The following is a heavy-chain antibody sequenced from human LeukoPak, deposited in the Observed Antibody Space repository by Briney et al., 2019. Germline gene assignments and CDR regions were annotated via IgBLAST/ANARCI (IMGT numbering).Heavy chain of an antibody. V-gene: IGHV1-3*03. CDR2: INTGNGNT. CDR3: AELGITMIGGV. CDR1: GYTFTSYT. J-gene: IGHJ6*04. Sequence: PWASVKVTCKASGYTFTSYTMHWVRQAPGQRLEWMGWINTGNGNTKYSQEFQGRVTITRDTSASTAYMELSSLRAEDTAVYYCAELGITMIGGVWGKGTTVTISS. D-gene: IGHD3-10*02.